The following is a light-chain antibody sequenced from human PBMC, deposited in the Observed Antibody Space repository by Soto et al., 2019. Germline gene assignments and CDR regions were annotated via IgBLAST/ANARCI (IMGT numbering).Light chain of an antibody. V-gene: IGLV1-47*01. CDR1: SSNIGSNY. Sequence: QSALTQPPSASGTPGQRVTISCSGSSSNIGSNYVYWYQQLPGTAPKLLIYRNNQRPSGVPDRFSGSKSGTSASLAISWLRSEDEADYYCAAWDDSLSALFGGGTKVTVL. J-gene: IGLJ2*01. CDR3: AAWDDSLSAL. CDR2: RNN.